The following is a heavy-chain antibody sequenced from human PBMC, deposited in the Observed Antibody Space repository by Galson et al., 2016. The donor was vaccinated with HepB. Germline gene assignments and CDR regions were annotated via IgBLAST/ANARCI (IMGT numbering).Heavy chain of an antibody. CDR2: IFGGGVGT. D-gene: IGHD7-27*01. CDR1: GFTFNWFA. CDR3: AKVGTGWYFDL. Sequence: SLRLSCAASGFTFNWFAMSWVRQAPGKGLEWVSLIFGGGVGTYYADSVKGRFTISRDNSKNTLYLQVNSLRAEDTAVYYCAKVGTGWYFDLWGRGTRVTVSS. J-gene: IGHJ2*01. V-gene: IGHV3-23*01.